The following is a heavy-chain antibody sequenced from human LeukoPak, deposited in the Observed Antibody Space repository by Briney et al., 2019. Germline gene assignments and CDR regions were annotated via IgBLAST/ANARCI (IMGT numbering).Heavy chain of an antibody. J-gene: IGHJ4*02. CDR1: GFTFSSYG. Sequence: GGSLRLSCAASGFTFSSYGMHWVRQAPGKGLEWVAVISYDGSNKYYADSVKGRFTISRDNSKNALYLQMNSLRAEDTAVYYCAKDLVGAPQFDYWGQGTLVTVSS. CDR3: AKDLVGAPQFDY. V-gene: IGHV3-30*18. CDR2: ISYDGSNK. D-gene: IGHD1-26*01.